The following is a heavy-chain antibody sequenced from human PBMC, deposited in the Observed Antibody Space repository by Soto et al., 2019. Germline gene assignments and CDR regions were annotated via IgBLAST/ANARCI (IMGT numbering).Heavy chain of an antibody. CDR2: INHSGST. J-gene: IGHJ1*01. Sequence: QVQLQQWGAGLLKPSETLSLTCAVYGGSFSGYYWSWIRQPPGKGLEWIGEINHSGSTNYNPSLKSRVTISVDTSKNQFSLKLSSVTAADTAVYYCARGRVRSGWGLHFQHWGQGTLVTVSS. D-gene: IGHD6-19*01. CDR1: GGSFSGYY. CDR3: ARGRVRSGWGLHFQH. V-gene: IGHV4-34*01.